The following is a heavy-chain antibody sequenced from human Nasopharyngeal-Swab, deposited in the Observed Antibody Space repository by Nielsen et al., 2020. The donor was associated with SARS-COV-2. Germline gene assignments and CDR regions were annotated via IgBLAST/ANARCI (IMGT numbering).Heavy chain of an antibody. D-gene: IGHD4-17*01. CDR1: GGSFSGYY. CDR3: ARGSTVTTFYYYYYGMDV. J-gene: IGHJ6*02. CDR2: INHSGSI. Sequence: SETLSLTCAVYGGSFSGYYWSWIRQPPGKGLEWIGEINHSGSINYNPSLKSRVTISVDTSKNQFSLKLSSVTAADTAVYYCARGSTVTTFYYYYYGMDVWGQGTTVTVSS. V-gene: IGHV4-34*01.